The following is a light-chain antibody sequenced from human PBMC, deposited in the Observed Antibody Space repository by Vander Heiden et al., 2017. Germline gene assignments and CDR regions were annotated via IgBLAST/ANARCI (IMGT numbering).Light chain of an antibody. V-gene: IGLV8-61*01. CDR1: AGSVSTNYS. J-gene: IGLJ2*01. Sequence: QTVLTQEPSFSVSPGGKVTLTCALSAGSVSTNYSHCWYQQTPGQPPRTLIYSTNPRSAGVTDRFSGSILGITAALTITAAQADDESDYYCVLYMGSGISVFGGGTKLTVL. CDR3: VLYMGSGISV. CDR2: STN.